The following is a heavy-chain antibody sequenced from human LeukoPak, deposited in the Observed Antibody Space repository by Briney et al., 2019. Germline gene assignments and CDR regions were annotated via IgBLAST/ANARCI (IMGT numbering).Heavy chain of an antibody. J-gene: IGHJ4*02. Sequence: PGGSPRHSCAASGFTVSSNYMSWVRQAPGKGLEWVSLIYSGGSTSYADSVKGRFTFYRDNSKNTLYLQMNSLRAEDTAVYYCARDRVNWNDVGGLFDYWGQGTLVTVSS. D-gene: IGHD1-1*01. V-gene: IGHV3-53*01. CDR2: IYSGGST. CDR1: GFTVSSNY. CDR3: ARDRVNWNDVGGLFDY.